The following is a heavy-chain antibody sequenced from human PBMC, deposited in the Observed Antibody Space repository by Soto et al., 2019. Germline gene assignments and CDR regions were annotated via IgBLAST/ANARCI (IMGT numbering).Heavy chain of an antibody. CDR1: GFNLRRNY. Sequence: EVQVVESGGGLVQPGGSLRISGAASGFNLRRNYMSWVRQAPGKGLEWVSAIYSGDTTYNIDSVTGRFTIFRHKSNSTVYLQMNSLRVEDTAVYYCARVGDEAFAPWGQGTLVTLSS. CDR2: IYSGDTT. V-gene: IGHV3-53*04. D-gene: IGHD3-10*01. J-gene: IGHJ5*02. CDR3: ARVGDEAFAP.